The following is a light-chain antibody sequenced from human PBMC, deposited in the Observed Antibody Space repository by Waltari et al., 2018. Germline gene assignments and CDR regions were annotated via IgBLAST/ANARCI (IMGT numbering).Light chain of an antibody. CDR2: GAS. CDR3: QQYGSSPYT. V-gene: IGKV3-20*01. Sequence: EVVLTQSPGTRASSPGERATLSCRAGQSASIHYLAWYQHKPGQAPRLLISGASSRATGIPDRFSGSGSGTDFTLTISRLEPEDFAVYYCQQYGSSPYTFGQGTKLEIK. CDR1: QSASIHY. J-gene: IGKJ2*01.